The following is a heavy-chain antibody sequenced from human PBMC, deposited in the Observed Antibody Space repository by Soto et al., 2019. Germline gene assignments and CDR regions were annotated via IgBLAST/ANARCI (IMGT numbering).Heavy chain of an antibody. D-gene: IGHD1-26*01. CDR3: AREVGNFYSGSYRDLFDY. Sequence: SVKVSCKASGGTFSSYAISWVRQAPGQGLEWMGGITPIFGTANYAQKFQGRVTITADESTSTAYMELSSLRSEDTAVYYCAREVGNFYSGSYRDLFDYWGQGTLVTVSS. J-gene: IGHJ4*02. CDR2: ITPIFGTA. CDR1: GGTFSSYA. V-gene: IGHV1-69*13.